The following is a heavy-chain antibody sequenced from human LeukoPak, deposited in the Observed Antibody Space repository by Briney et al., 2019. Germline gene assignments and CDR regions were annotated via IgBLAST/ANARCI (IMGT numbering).Heavy chain of an antibody. CDR3: ARTIFGVPPDYYYYMDV. V-gene: IGHV4-59*01. Sequence: SETLSLTCTVSGGSISSYYWSWIRQPPGKGLEWIGYIYYSGSTNYNPSLKSRVTISVDTSKNQFSLKLSSVTAADTAVYYCARTIFGVPPDYYYYMDVWGKGTTATVSS. J-gene: IGHJ6*03. D-gene: IGHD3-3*01. CDR2: IYYSGST. CDR1: GGSISSYY.